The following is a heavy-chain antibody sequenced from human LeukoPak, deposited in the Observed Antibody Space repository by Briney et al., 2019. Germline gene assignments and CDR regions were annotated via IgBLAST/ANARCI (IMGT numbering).Heavy chain of an antibody. CDR2: VFYSGST. V-gene: IGHV4-39*01. Sequence: PSETLSLTCTVSGGSISTSDYYWGWIRQPPGKGLEWIGSVFYSGSTYYNSSLKSRVTISVDTSKNQFSLKLSSVTAADTAVYYCARVPNWNYPSFDYWGQGILVTVSS. J-gene: IGHJ4*02. CDR3: ARVPNWNYPSFDY. D-gene: IGHD1-7*01. CDR1: GGSISTSDYY.